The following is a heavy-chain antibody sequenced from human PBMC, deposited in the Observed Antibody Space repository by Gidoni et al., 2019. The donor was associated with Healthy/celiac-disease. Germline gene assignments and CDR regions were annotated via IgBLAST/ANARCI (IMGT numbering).Heavy chain of an antibody. CDR3: AVNEGSDDDAFDI. V-gene: IGHV1-69*04. CDR1: GGSCSSYA. J-gene: IGHJ3*02. CDR2: IIPILGIA. Sequence: HVQLVQSGAEVKKPGSSVYVSCKSSGGSCSSYAISWVRQAPGHGLEWVGRIIPILGIANDEQKFQGRDTITADKSTSKAYMELSSLRSEDTAVYYCAVNEGSDDDAFDIWGQGTMVTVSS. D-gene: IGHD1-26*01.